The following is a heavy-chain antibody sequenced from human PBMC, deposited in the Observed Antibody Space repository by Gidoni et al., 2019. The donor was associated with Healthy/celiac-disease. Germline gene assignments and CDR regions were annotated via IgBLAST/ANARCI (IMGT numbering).Heavy chain of an antibody. J-gene: IGHJ3*02. Sequence: QVQLVQSGAEVKKPGSSVKVSCKASGGTFSSYAISWVRQAPGQGLEWMGGIIPIFGTANYAQKFQGRVTITADESTSTAYMELSSLRSEDTAVYYCARAPRPLGYCSGGSCYSHAFDIWGQGTMVTVSS. CDR2: IIPIFGTA. CDR1: GGTFSSYA. V-gene: IGHV1-69*01. D-gene: IGHD2-15*01. CDR3: ARAPRPLGYCSGGSCYSHAFDI.